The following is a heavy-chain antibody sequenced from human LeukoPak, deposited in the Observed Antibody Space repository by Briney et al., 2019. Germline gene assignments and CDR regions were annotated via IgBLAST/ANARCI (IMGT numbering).Heavy chain of an antibody. CDR3: ARATVGYSIDF. V-gene: IGHV4-61*01. CDR2: IYYSGST. J-gene: IGHJ4*02. Sequence: PSETLSLTCTVSGGSISSSSYYWSWIRQPPGKGLEWIGYIYYSGSTNYNPSLKSRVTISVDTSKNQFSLKLSSVTAADTAVYYCARATVGYSIDFWGQGTLVTVSS. D-gene: IGHD1-26*01. CDR1: GGSISSSSYY.